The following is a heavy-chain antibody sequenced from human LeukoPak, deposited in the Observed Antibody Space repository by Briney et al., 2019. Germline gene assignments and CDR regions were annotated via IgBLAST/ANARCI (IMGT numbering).Heavy chain of an antibody. Sequence: PSETLSLTRTVSGGSISSYYWSWIRQPPGKGLEWTGYIYYSGSTNYNPSLKSRVTISVDTSKNQFSLKLSSVTAADTAVYYCARENDIIGDDAFDIWGQGTMVTVSS. CDR1: GGSISSYY. J-gene: IGHJ3*02. CDR3: ARENDIIGDDAFDI. D-gene: IGHD3-9*01. CDR2: IYYSGST. V-gene: IGHV4-59*01.